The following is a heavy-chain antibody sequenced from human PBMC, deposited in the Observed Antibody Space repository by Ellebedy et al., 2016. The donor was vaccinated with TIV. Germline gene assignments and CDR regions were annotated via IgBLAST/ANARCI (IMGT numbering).Heavy chain of an antibody. D-gene: IGHD3-10*01. J-gene: IGHJ4*02. CDR1: GGSFSGYY. Sequence: SETLSLTXAVYGGSFSGYYWSWIRQPPGKGLEWIGEINHSGSTNYNPSLKSRVTISVDTSKNQFSLKLSSVTAADTAVYYCARAALMFLGFGELLAFDYWGQGTLVTVSS. V-gene: IGHV4-34*01. CDR3: ARAALMFLGFGELLAFDY. CDR2: INHSGST.